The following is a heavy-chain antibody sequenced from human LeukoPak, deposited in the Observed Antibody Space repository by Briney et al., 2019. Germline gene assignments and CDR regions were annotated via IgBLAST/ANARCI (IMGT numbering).Heavy chain of an antibody. CDR1: GGTFSSYA. V-gene: IGHV1-69*04. J-gene: IGHJ3*02. CDR2: IIPILGIA. D-gene: IGHD1-26*01. CDR3: ARDRRVVGATLRADAFDI. Sequence: SVKVSCKASGGTFSSYAISWVRQAPGQGLEWMGRIIPILGIANYAQKFQGRVTITADKSTSTAYMELSSLRSEDTAVYYCARDRRVVGATLRADAFDIWGQGTMVTVSS.